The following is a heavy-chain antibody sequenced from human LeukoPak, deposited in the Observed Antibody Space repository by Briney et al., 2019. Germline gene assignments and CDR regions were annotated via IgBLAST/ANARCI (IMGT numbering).Heavy chain of an antibody. CDR1: GGSFSDYY. CDR2: VNHSGST. CDR3: ARGVSWLSDAFDI. Sequence: SETLSLTCAVYGGSFSDYYWSWIRQSPGKGLEWIGEVNHSGSTNYNPSLKSRVTISVDTSKNQFSLKLSSVTAADTAVYYCARGVSWLSDAFDIWGQGTMVTVSS. J-gene: IGHJ3*02. D-gene: IGHD5-24*01. V-gene: IGHV4-34*01.